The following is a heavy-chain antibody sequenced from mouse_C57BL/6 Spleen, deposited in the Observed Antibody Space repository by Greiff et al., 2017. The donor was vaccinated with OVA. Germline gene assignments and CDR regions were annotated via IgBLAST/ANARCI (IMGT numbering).Heavy chain of an antibody. V-gene: IGHV1-52*01. Sequence: QVQLQQPGAELVRPGSSVKLSCKASGYTFTSYWMHWVKQRPIQGLEWIGNIDPSDSETHYNQKFKDKATLTVDKSSSTAYMQLSSLTSEDSAVYYCARTNYGNDGEDAMDYWGQGTSVTVSS. CDR2: IDPSDSET. D-gene: IGHD2-2*01. CDR1: GYTFTSYW. CDR3: ARTNYGNDGEDAMDY. J-gene: IGHJ4*01.